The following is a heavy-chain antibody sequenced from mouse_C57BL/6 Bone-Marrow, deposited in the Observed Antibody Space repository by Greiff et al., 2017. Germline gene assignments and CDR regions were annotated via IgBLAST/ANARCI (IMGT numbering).Heavy chain of an antibody. CDR1: GFTFSDYY. D-gene: IGHD2-4*01. CDR2: ISNGGGST. J-gene: IGHJ3*01. V-gene: IGHV5-12*01. CDR3: ARGIYYDAWFAY. Sequence: EVMLVESGGGLVQPGGSLKLSCAASGFTFSDYYMYWVRQTPEKRLEWVAYISNGGGSTYYPDTVKGRFTISRDNAKNTLYLQMSRLKSEDTAMYYCARGIYYDAWFAYWGRGTLVTVSA.